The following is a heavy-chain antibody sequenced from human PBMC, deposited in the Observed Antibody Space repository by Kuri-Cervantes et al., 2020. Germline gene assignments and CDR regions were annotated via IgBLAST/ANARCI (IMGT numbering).Heavy chain of an antibody. CDR1: GFTFNNYG. D-gene: IGHD1-26*01. Sequence: GGSLRLSCAASGFTFNNYGIHWVRQAPGKGLEWVAVISYDGSNKYYADSVKGRFTISRDNSKNTLYLQMNSLRAEDTAMYYCAGDRVVGGTDWGQGTLVTVSS. CDR3: AGDRVVGGTD. CDR2: ISYDGSNK. V-gene: IGHV3-33*05. J-gene: IGHJ4*02.